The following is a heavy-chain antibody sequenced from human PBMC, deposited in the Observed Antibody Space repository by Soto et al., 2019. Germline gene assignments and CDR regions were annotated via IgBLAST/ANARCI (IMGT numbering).Heavy chain of an antibody. J-gene: IGHJ6*02. CDR3: ARLLVLDYYYGMDV. CDR2: IIPILGIA. CDR1: GGIFSSYT. V-gene: IGHV1-69*02. Sequence: QVQLVQSGAEVKKPGSSVKVSCKASGGIFSSYTISWVRQAPGQGLEWMGRIIPILGIANYAQKFQGRVTITADKSTSTAYMELSSLRSEDTAVYYCARLLVLDYYYGMDVWGQGTTVTVSS. D-gene: IGHD6-13*01.